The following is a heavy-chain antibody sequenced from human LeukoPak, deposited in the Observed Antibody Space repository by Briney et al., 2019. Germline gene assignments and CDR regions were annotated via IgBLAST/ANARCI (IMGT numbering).Heavy chain of an antibody. V-gene: IGHV4-59*01. J-gene: IGHJ3*02. CDR1: GGSISGYS. CDR3: ARAMVRGRAFDI. CDR2: IYYSGST. D-gene: IGHD3-10*01. Sequence: SESLCVTCAVPGGSISGYSWSRIRQRPGKGREWIVYIYYSGSTNYNHSLKSRVTISVDTSKNQFSLNLRSVTAADTAVYYCARAMVRGRAFDIWGQGTMVTVSS.